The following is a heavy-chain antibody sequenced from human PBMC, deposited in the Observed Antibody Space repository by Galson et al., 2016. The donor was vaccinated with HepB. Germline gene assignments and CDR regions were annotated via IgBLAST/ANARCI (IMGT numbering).Heavy chain of an antibody. D-gene: IGHD6-19*01. Sequence: ETLSLTCSVSGYSIRSGYHWGWIRQPPGKGLEWIGIIHHSGTTYYSPVLESRVTISVDTSSNQFFLNLRSVTAADTAVYYCARHWGKDDGWSEDWGQGTLVIVSS. J-gene: IGHJ4*01. CDR2: IHHSGTT. V-gene: IGHV4-38-2*02. CDR1: GYSIRSGYH. CDR3: ARHWGKDDGWSED.